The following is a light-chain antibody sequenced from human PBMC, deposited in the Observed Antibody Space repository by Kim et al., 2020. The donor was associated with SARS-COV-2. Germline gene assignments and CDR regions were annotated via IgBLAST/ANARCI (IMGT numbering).Light chain of an antibody. CDR2: GAS. Sequence: SPGERATLSCRASQSVSSNLAWYQQKPGQAPRLLIYGASTRATGIPARFSGSGSGTEFTLPISSLQSEDFAVYYCQQYNIWPPLTFGGGTKVDIK. CDR3: QQYNIWPPLT. J-gene: IGKJ4*01. V-gene: IGKV3-15*01. CDR1: QSVSSN.